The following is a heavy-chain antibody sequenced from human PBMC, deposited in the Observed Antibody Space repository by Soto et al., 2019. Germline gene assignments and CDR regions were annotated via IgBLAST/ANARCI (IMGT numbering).Heavy chain of an antibody. CDR2: MDSGGGSI. V-gene: IGHV3-48*01. J-gene: IGHJ6*02. CDR1: GCTFSTYS. CDR3: ARDIWWSTSDYGMDV. Sequence: TGGSLRLSCAASGCTFSTYSMDWVRQAPGKGLEWISYMDSGGGSIYYADSVKGRFTISRDNGKNSVFLQMNSLRAEDTAVYYCARDIWWSTSDYGMDVWGHGTTVTVSS. D-gene: IGHD2-15*01.